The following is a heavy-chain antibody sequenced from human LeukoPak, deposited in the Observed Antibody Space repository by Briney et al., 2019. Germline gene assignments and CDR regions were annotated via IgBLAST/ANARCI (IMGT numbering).Heavy chain of an antibody. CDR2: ISSSSSTI. Sequence: GGSLRLSCAASGFTFSSYSMNWVRQAPGKGLEWVSYISSSSSTIYYADSVKGRFTISRDNSKNTLYLQMNSLRAEDTAVYYCATQLPGYSYGFDYWGQGTLVTVSS. J-gene: IGHJ4*02. V-gene: IGHV3-48*01. CDR3: ATQLPGYSYGFDY. D-gene: IGHD5-18*01. CDR1: GFTFSSYS.